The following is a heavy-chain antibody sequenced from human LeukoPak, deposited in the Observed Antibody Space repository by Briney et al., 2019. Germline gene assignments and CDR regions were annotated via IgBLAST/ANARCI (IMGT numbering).Heavy chain of an antibody. CDR1: GYTFTSYG. Sequence: ASVKVSCKASGYTFTSYGISWVRQAPGQGLEWMGWISAYNGNTNYAQKLQGRVTMTTDTSTSTAYMELRSLRSDDTAVYYCARSRPYYGATGIAAAGNNDYWGQGTLVTVSS. J-gene: IGHJ4*02. CDR2: ISAYNGNT. V-gene: IGHV1-18*01. CDR3: ARSRPYYGATGIAAAGNNDY. D-gene: IGHD6-13*01.